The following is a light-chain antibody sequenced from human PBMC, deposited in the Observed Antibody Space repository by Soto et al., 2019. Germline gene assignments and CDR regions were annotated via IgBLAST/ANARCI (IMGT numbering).Light chain of an antibody. CDR2: KAS. Sequence: DFQMTHSPSTLSASVGDKVTIICRASQSIINWLAWYQQKPGKAPKLLIYKASILESGVPSRFSGRGSETEFTLSINSLQPDDFATYYCQQFDSYSSTFGQGTRLEIK. V-gene: IGKV1-5*03. J-gene: IGKJ2*01. CDR3: QQFDSYSST. CDR1: QSIINW.